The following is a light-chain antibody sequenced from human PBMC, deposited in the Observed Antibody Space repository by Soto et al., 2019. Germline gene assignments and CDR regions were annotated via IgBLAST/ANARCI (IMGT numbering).Light chain of an antibody. CDR1: QGISSY. V-gene: IGKV1-9*01. J-gene: IGKJ4*01. CDR3: QQANSFPLT. CDR2: AAS. Sequence: DIQLTQSPSFLSASVGDRVTITCRASQGISSYLAWYQQKPGKAPKLLIYAASTLQSGVPSRFSGSGSGTEFTLTISRLQPEDFATYYCQQANSFPLTFGGGTKVDIK.